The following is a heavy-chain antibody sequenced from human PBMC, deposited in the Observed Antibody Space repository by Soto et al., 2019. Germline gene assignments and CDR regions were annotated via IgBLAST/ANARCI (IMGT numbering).Heavy chain of an antibody. V-gene: IGHV3-21*06. Sequence: EVQLVESGGGLVKPWGSLRLSCAASGFSFRSYYLNWVRQAPGRGLEWVSSISPSSSFLSYADSVKGRFTISRDNAKSSVHLQMNSLRAEDPAVYFCARVGTDYGSGSPYDSDYWGQGTLVTVSS. CDR1: GFSFRSYY. J-gene: IGHJ4*02. CDR3: ARVGTDYGSGSPYDSDY. D-gene: IGHD3-10*01. CDR2: ISPSSSFL.